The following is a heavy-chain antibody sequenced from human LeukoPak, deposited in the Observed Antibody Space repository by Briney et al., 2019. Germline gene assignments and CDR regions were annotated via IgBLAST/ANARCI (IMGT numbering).Heavy chain of an antibody. Sequence: GESLKISCKASGYSFTTYWIGWVRQVPGKGLEWMGIIYPGDSDTRYSPSFQGQVTISADRSITTAHLQWSSLKASDTAMYYCARARYYGSGTYATNWFDPWGQGTLVTVSS. CDR2: IYPGDSDT. J-gene: IGHJ5*02. V-gene: IGHV5-51*01. CDR1: GYSFTTYW. D-gene: IGHD3-10*01. CDR3: ARARYYGSGTYATNWFDP.